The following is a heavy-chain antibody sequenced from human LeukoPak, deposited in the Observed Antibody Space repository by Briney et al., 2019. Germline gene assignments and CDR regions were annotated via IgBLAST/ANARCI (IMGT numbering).Heavy chain of an antibody. V-gene: IGHV5-51*01. CDR2: IYTGDSDT. CDR3: ARLFRCSGGSCYPDY. CDR1: GDSFTTYW. D-gene: IGHD2-15*01. Sequence: GEALKISCRGSGDSFTTYWIGCLRQMPGKGLEWMGFIYTGDSDTRYSPSFQGQIPISAEKYISTAYLQWSSLKASDTAMYYCARLFRCSGGSCYPDYWGQGTLVTVSS. J-gene: IGHJ4*02.